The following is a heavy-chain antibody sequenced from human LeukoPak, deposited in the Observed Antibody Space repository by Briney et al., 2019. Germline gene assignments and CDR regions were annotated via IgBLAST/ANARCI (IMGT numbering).Heavy chain of an antibody. D-gene: IGHD5-18*01. Sequence: SETLSLTCAVSGGSISSSNWWSWVRQPPGKGLEWIEYIYYSGSTNYNPSLKSRVTISVDTSKNQFSLKLSSVTAADTAVYFCARTTEGGYTYDYFYYYYMDVWGKGTTVTISS. CDR3: ARTTEGGYTYDYFYYYYMDV. V-gene: IGHV4-4*02. CDR2: IYYSGST. CDR1: GGSISSSNW. J-gene: IGHJ6*03.